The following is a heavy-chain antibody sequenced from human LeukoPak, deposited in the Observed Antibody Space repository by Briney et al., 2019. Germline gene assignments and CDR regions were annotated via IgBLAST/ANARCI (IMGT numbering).Heavy chain of an antibody. CDR1: GFTFSSYG. Sequence: GGSLRLSCEASGFTFSSYGMNWVRQAPGKGLEWVSRINTDGSSTSYADSVKGRFTISRDNAKNTLYLQMNSLRAEDTAVYYCASLSGSYYGDFDYWGQGTLVTVSS. J-gene: IGHJ4*02. CDR3: ASLSGSYYGDFDY. D-gene: IGHD1-26*01. CDR2: INTDGSST. V-gene: IGHV3-74*01.